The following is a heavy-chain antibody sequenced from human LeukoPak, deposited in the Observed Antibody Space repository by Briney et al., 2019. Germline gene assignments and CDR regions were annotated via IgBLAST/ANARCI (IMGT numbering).Heavy chain of an antibody. V-gene: IGHV1-3*01. CDR3: AREIFGSGSYPDF. Sequence: GASVKVSCKASGYTFTSYAMHWVRQAPGQRLEWMGWINAGNGNTKYSQKFQGRVTITRDTSASTAYMELSSLRSEDTAVYYCAREIFGSGSYPDFWGQGTLVTVSS. J-gene: IGHJ4*02. D-gene: IGHD3-10*01. CDR1: GYTFTSYA. CDR2: INAGNGNT.